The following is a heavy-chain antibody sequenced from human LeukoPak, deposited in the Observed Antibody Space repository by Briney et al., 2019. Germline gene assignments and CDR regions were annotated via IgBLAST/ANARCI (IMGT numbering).Heavy chain of an antibody. Sequence: ASVKVSCKASGYSFTSYYMHWVRQAPGQGLEWMGIINPSGGSTSYAQKFQGRVTMTRDMSTSTVYMELSSLRSDDTAVYYCARDGYYHDSSGYLNWFDPWGQGTLVTVSS. V-gene: IGHV1-46*01. CDR2: INPSGGST. CDR3: ARDGYYHDSSGYLNWFDP. J-gene: IGHJ5*02. CDR1: GYSFTSYY. D-gene: IGHD3-22*01.